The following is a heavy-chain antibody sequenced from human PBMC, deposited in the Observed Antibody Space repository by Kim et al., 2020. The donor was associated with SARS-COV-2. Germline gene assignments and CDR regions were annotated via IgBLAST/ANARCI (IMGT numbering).Heavy chain of an antibody. V-gene: IGHV4-34*01. CDR3: ARDVLRYFDWTRNNWFDP. Sequence: SRVTISVDTSKNQFSLKLSSVTAADTAVYYCARDVLRYFDWTRNNWFDPWGQGTLVTVSS. J-gene: IGHJ5*02. D-gene: IGHD3-9*01.